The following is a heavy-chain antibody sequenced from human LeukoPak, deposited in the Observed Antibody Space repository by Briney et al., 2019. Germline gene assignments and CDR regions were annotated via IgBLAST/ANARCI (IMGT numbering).Heavy chain of an antibody. CDR3: AKAQVRDSGDSCYSN. CDR2: ISSSSSYI. Sequence: KSGGSLRLSCAASGFTFSSYSMNWVRQAPGKGLEWVSSISSSSSYIYYADSVKGRFTISRDNAKNSLYLQMNSLRAEDTAVYYCAKAQVRDSGDSCYSNWGQGTLVTVSS. D-gene: IGHD2-15*01. V-gene: IGHV3-21*04. J-gene: IGHJ4*02. CDR1: GFTFSSYS.